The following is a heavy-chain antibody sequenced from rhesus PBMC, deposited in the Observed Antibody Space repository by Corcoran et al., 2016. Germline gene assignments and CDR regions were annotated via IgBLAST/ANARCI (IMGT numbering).Heavy chain of an antibody. CDR2: IGGISVST. Sequence: QVQLQEPGPGLGKPSETLSLTCAVPGGSISSSNWWSWIRQPPGKGLEWRGYIGGISVSTCYNPSLRSRVTISKDASKNQFSLKLSSVTAADTAVYYCAREVAAAGTFDYWGQGVLVTVSS. CDR1: GGSISSSNW. J-gene: IGHJ4*01. V-gene: IGHV4S19*01. CDR3: AREVAAAGTFDY. D-gene: IGHD6-31*01.